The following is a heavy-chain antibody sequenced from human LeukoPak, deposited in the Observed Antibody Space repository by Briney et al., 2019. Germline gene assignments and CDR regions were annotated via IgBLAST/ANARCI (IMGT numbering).Heavy chain of an antibody. J-gene: IGHJ6*03. CDR3: ARLATEYYYYYYMDV. V-gene: IGHV4-34*01. CDR2: INHSGST. D-gene: IGHD5-12*01. Sequence: SETLSLTCAVYGGSFSGYYWSWTRQPPGKGLEWIGEINHSGSTNYNPSLKSRVTISVDTSKNQFSLKLSSVTAADTAVYYCARLATEYYYYYYMDVWGKGTTVTVSS. CDR1: GGSFSGYY.